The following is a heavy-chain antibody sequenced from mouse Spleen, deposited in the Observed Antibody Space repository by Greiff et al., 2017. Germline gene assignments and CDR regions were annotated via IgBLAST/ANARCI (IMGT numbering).Heavy chain of an antibody. CDR1: GFTFSSYA. CDR3: ASEEILKGFAY. J-gene: IGHJ3*01. Sequence: EVQGVESGGGLVKLGGSLKLSCAASGFTFSSYAMSWVRQTPEKRLEWVATISSGGGNTYYPDSVKGRFTISRDNAKNTLYLQMSSLKSEDTAMYYCASEEILKGFAYWGQGTLVTVSA. V-gene: IGHV5-9-3*01. CDR2: ISSGGGNT.